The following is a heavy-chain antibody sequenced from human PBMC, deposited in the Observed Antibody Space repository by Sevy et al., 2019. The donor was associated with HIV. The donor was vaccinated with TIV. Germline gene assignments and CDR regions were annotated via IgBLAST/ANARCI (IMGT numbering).Heavy chain of an antibody. CDR3: AREVGGFNWRPYYFDS. Sequence: GGSLRLSCAASGFTFTYYWMSWVRQTPGKGLEWVATIKQDESEKYYVDSVKGRFAISRDNGKNSVSLQMNGLRVEDTALYYCAREVGGFNWRPYYFDSWGQGTLVTVSS. V-gene: IGHV3-7*01. D-gene: IGHD3-3*01. J-gene: IGHJ4*02. CDR2: IKQDESEK. CDR1: GFTFTYYW.